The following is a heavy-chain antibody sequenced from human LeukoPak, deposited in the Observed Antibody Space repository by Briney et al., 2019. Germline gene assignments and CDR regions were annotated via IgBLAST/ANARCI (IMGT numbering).Heavy chain of an antibody. CDR1: GFIFSNFA. Sequence: NPGGSLRLSCRTSGFIFSNFAMNWVRQAPGKGLEWVSSISSSSSYIYYADSVKGRFTISRDNAKNSLYLQMNSLRAEDTAVYYCARDLGYGDYPPHYYYGMDVWGQGTTVTVSS. D-gene: IGHD4-17*01. CDR2: ISSSSSYI. V-gene: IGHV3-21*01. CDR3: ARDLGYGDYPPHYYYGMDV. J-gene: IGHJ6*02.